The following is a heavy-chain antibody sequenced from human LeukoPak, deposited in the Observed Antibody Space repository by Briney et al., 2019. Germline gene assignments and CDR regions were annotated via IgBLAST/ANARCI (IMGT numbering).Heavy chain of an antibody. J-gene: IGHJ6*03. Sequence: SETLSLTCTVSGGSISSSSYYWGWIRQPPGKGLEWIGEINHSGSTNYNPSLKSRVTISVDTSKNQFSLKLSSVTAADTAVYYCARRRLTMVRGPMDVWGKGTTVTISS. CDR3: ARRRLTMVRGPMDV. CDR1: GGSISSSSYY. D-gene: IGHD3-10*01. V-gene: IGHV4-39*07. CDR2: INHSGST.